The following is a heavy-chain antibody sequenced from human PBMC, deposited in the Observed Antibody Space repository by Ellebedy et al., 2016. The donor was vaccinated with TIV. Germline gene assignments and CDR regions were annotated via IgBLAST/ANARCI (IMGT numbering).Heavy chain of an antibody. J-gene: IGHJ3*02. CDR2: IGYDGSKK. CDR1: GFTLSSYG. CDR3: AKRAQISSHGFDI. Sequence: PGGSLRLSCAASGFTLSSYGIHWVRRAPGKGLEWVAAIGYDGSKKSYADSVKGRITISRDNSKNTVDLQMNSLRAEDTAVYYCAKRAQISSHGFDIWGQGTMVTVSS. V-gene: IGHV3-30*02.